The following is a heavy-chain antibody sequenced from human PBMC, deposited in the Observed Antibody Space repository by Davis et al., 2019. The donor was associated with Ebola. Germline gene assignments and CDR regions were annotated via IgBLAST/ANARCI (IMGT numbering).Heavy chain of an antibody. D-gene: IGHD2-15*01. CDR3: ARRVAPEAFDI. CDR1: GYSFPSHW. J-gene: IGHJ3*02. CDR2: IYPGDSDI. Sequence: GESPNTPCKCSGYSFPSHWIARGRQMPRKGLEWMGIIYPGDSDIRYSPPFQSQVTISADKSISTAYLQWSSLKAPDTPVYYCARRVAPEAFDIWGQGTMVTVSS. V-gene: IGHV5-51*01.